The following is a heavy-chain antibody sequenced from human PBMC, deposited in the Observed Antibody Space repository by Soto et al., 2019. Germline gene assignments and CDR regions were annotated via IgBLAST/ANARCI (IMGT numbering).Heavy chain of an antibody. CDR2: ISSTTNYI. J-gene: IGHJ4*02. CDR3: ARESEDLTSNFDY. CDR1: GFTFTRYS. V-gene: IGHV3-21*01. Sequence: GSLRLSCAASGFTFTRYSMNWVRQAPGKGLEWVSSISSTTNYIYYADSMKGRFTVSRDNAKNSVYLEMNSLSAEDTALYYCARESEDLTSNFDYRGQGTLVTVSS.